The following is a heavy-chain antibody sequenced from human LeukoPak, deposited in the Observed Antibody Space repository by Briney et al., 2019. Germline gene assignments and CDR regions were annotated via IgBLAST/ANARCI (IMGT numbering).Heavy chain of an antibody. CDR3: ARGHTIFGEPNWFDP. D-gene: IGHD3-3*01. Sequence: SETLSLTCTVSGGSISSYYWSWIRQPPGKGLEWIGYIYYSGSTNYNPSLKSRVTISVDTSKNQFSLTLSSVTAADTAVYYCARGHTIFGEPNWFDPWGQGTLVTVSS. CDR2: IYYSGST. CDR1: GGSISSYY. V-gene: IGHV4-59*12. J-gene: IGHJ5*02.